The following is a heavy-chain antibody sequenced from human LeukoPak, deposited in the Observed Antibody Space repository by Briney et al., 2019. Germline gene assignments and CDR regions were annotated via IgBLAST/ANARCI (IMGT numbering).Heavy chain of an antibody. CDR2: IWYDGSNK. V-gene: IGHV3-33*01. J-gene: IGHJ4*02. Sequence: PGGSLRLSCAASGFTFSSYGMHWVRQAPGKGLEWVAVIWYDGSNKYYADSVKGRFTISRDSSKNTLYLQMNSLRAEDTAVYYCARRSGSYSVYFDYWGQGTLVTVSS. CDR3: ARRSGSYSVYFDY. D-gene: IGHD1-26*01. CDR1: GFTFSSYG.